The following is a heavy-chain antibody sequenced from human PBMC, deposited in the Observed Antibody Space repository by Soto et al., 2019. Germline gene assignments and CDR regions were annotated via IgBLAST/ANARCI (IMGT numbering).Heavy chain of an antibody. CDR1: GGTFSSYA. CDR2: MIPIFDTA. CDR3: ASHGITGTWVYYYGMDV. V-gene: IGHV1-69*12. J-gene: IGHJ6*02. D-gene: IGHD1-7*01. Sequence: QVQLVQSGAEVKKPGSSVKVSCNASGGTFSSYAISWVRQAPGQGLEWMGGMIPIFDTADYAQKFQGRVTITAFESTCTAYMELSSLRSEDTAVYYCASHGITGTWVYYYGMDVWGQGTTVTVSS.